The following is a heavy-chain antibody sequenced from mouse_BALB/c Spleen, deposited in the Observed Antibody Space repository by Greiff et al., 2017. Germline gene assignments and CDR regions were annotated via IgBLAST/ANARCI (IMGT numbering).Heavy chain of an antibody. CDR1: GFTFTDYY. D-gene: IGHD1-1*01. CDR2: IRNKANGYTT. J-gene: IGHJ4*01. CDR3: ARDSYYGSSYVGAMDY. Sequence: VQLKESGGGLVQPGGSLRLSCATSGFTFTDYYMSWVRQPPGKALEWLGFIRNKANGYTTEYSASVKGRFTISRDNSQSILYLQMNTLRAEDSATYYCARDSYYGSSYVGAMDYWGQGTSVTVSS. V-gene: IGHV7-3*02.